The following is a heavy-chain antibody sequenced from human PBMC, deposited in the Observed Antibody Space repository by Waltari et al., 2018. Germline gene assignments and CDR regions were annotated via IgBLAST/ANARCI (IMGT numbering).Heavy chain of an antibody. CDR3: ARDLGWFGELSSVTLDY. CDR1: GGTFSSYA. V-gene: IGHV1-69*13. J-gene: IGHJ4*02. D-gene: IGHD3-10*01. CDR2: IIPIFGTA. Sequence: QVQLVQSGAEVKKPGSSVKVSCKASGGTFSSYAISWVRQAPGQGLEWMGRIIPIFGTANYAQKFQGRVTITADKSTSTAYMELSSLRSEDTAVYYCARDLGWFGELSSVTLDYWGQGTLVTVSS.